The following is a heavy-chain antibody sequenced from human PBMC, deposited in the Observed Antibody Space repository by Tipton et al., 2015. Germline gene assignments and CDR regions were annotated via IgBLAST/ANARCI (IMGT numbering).Heavy chain of an antibody. D-gene: IGHD3-10*01. V-gene: IGHV4-59*01. J-gene: IGHJ6*02. Sequence: TLSLTCSVSGDSINRYYWSWIRQPPGKGLECIGDIYYTGSTHYNPSLKSRVTISVDTSKSQFFLKLSSVTAADTAVYYCARFRYYGSESERGYFHGLDVWGQGTTVTVSS. CDR1: GDSINRYY. CDR3: ARFRYYGSESERGYFHGLDV. CDR2: IYYTGST.